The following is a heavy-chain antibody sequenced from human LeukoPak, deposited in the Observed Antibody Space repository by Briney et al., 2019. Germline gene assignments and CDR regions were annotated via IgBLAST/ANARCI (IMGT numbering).Heavy chain of an antibody. D-gene: IGHD3-3*01. J-gene: IGHJ4*02. CDR1: GFTFDDYA. CDR2: ISWKSDRI. Sequence: PGGSLRLSCAASGFTFDDYAMHWVRQAPGKGLEWVSGISWKSDRIGYADSVKGRFTISRDNAKNSLYLQMNSLRAEDTAVYYCARFLPSRRYYFDYWGQGTLVTVSS. CDR3: ARFLPSRRYYFDY. V-gene: IGHV3-9*01.